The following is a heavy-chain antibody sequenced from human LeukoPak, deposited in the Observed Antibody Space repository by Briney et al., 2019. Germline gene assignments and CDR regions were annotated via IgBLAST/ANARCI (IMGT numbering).Heavy chain of an antibody. CDR2: ISSSSSYI. V-gene: IGHV3-21*01. Sequence: GGSLRLSCAASGFTFSSYSMSWVRQAPGKGLEWVSFISSSSSYIYYADSVKGRFTISRDNAKNSLYLQMNRPRAEDTAVYYCARDTGGSGSNPFDYWGQGTLVTVSS. J-gene: IGHJ4*02. CDR3: ARDTGGSGSNPFDY. CDR1: GFTFSSYS. D-gene: IGHD3-10*01.